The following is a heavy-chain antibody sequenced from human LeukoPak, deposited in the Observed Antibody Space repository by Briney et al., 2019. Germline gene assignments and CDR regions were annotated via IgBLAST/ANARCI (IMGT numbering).Heavy chain of an antibody. CDR2: HYYSGNT. CDR1: GHPFISYH. V-gene: IGHV4-59*07. Sequence: SVTLSLTCTVPGHPFISYHWSPTPQPPGKALERIGYHYYSGNTNYNPSLKRRLTISVHTSKNQFSLKLSSVTAADTAVYYCATYYYDSSGYYWFDYWGEETLVTVSS. J-gene: IGHJ4*02. D-gene: IGHD3-22*01. CDR3: ATYYYDSSGYYWFDY.